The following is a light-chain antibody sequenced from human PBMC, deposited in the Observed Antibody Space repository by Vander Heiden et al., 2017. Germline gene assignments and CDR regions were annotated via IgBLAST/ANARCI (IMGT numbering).Light chain of an antibody. V-gene: IGLV1-40*01. CDR1: SSNIGAGYD. Sequence: QSVLTQPPSVSGAPWQRVTISCTGSSSNIGAGYDVHWYQQVPGTAPKLLIYDNTDRPSGVPDRFSGSKSGTSASLAITGLQAEDETDYYCQSYDSGLRGLVFGGGTRLTVL. J-gene: IGLJ2*01. CDR2: DNT. CDR3: QSYDSGLRGLV.